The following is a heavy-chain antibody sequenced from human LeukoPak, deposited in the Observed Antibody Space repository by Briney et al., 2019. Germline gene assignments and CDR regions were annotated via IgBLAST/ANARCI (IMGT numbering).Heavy chain of an antibody. V-gene: IGHV1-18*01. D-gene: IGHD2-15*01. CDR1: GYTFTSYG. Sequence: ASVKVSCKASGYTFTSYGISWVRQAPGQGLEWMGWISPYNGDTKYAQKVQDRVTMTTDTSTSTAYMELRRLTSDDTAAYYCARGGSGGSGGWFDPWGQGTRVTVSS. J-gene: IGHJ5*02. CDR2: ISPYNGDT. CDR3: ARGGSGGSGGWFDP.